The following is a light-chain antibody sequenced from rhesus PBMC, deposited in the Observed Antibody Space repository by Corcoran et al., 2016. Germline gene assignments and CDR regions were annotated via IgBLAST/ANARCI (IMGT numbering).Light chain of an antibody. J-gene: IGKJ1*01. Sequence: DIQMTQSPSSLSASVGDTVTITCRASQGISINLAWYQQKPGKVPKLLIYYASTLQSGVPSKLSGSGSGTYFTLTLSSLPPEDFATYYSQHGYGTPPTFGPGTKVDIK. CDR1: QGISIN. V-gene: IGKV1-25*01. CDR3: QHGYGTPPT. CDR2: YAS.